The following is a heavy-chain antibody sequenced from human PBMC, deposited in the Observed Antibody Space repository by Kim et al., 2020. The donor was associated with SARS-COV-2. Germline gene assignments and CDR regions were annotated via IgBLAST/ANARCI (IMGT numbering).Heavy chain of an antibody. CDR2: FDPEDGET. CDR3: ATSFYNFSAYDYRDY. D-gene: IGHD5-12*01. V-gene: IGHV1-24*01. J-gene: IGHJ4*02. CDR1: GYTLTELS. Sequence: ASVKVSCKVSGYTLTELSMHWVRQTPGKGLEWMGGFDPEDGETFYAQKYQGRVTMTEDTSTDTAYMELSSLRSDDTAVYYCATSFYNFSAYDYRDYWGQGTLVTVSS.